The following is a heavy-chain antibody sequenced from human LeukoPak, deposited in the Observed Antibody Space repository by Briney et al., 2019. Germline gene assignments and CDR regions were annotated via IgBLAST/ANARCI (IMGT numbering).Heavy chain of an antibody. D-gene: IGHD1-7*01. V-gene: IGHV3-11*01. CDR2: ISGSGSTI. CDR1: GFTFSSYA. J-gene: IGHJ3*01. CDR3: GRDFGLVGTKRSFDL. Sequence: GGSLRLSCAASGFTFSSYAMSWIRQAPGKGLEWLSYISGSGSTIFYADSVKGRFTISRDNAKTSVDLQMNSLRTEDTAVYYCGRDFGLVGTKRSFDLWGQGTMVTVSS.